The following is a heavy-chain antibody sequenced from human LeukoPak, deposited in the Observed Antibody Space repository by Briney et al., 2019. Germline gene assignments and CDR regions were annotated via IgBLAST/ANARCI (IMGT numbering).Heavy chain of an antibody. CDR3: ARVGAAAGSLADY. CDR2: IYYSGST. Sequence: SQTLSLTCTVSGGSISSGGYYWSWIRQHPGKGLEWIGYIYYSGSTYYNPSLKSRVTISVDTSKNQFSLKLSSVTAADTAVYYCARVGAAAGSLADYWGQGTLVTVSS. CDR1: GGSISSGGYY. J-gene: IGHJ4*02. D-gene: IGHD6-13*01. V-gene: IGHV4-31*03.